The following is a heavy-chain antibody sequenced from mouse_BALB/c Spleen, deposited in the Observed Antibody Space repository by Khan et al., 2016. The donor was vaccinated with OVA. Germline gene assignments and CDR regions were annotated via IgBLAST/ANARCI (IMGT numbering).Heavy chain of an antibody. J-gene: IGHJ4*01. Sequence: QVQLKESGPGLVAPSQSLSITCTISGFSLTNYGVHWVRQPPGKGLEWLVVKWSDGSTTYNSALKSRLSISKHNSKSQVFLKMNSLQTDDTAMYYCARQPYYHYNIMDYWGQGTSVTVSS. V-gene: IGHV2-6-1*01. CDR3: ARQPYYHYNIMDY. CDR1: GFSLTNYG. CDR2: KWSDGST. D-gene: IGHD2-10*01.